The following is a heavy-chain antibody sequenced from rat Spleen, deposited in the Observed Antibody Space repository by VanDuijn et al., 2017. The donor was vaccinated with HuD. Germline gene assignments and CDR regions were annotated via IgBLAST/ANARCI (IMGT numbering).Heavy chain of an antibody. V-gene: IGHV5-29*01. J-gene: IGHJ1*01. CDR3: ARPDNNYDYWYFDF. D-gene: IGHD1-10*01. CDR1: GFIFSNYD. Sequence: EVQLVESGGGLVQPGRSLKLSCAASGFIFSNYDMAWVRQAPTKGLEWVATIIYDGSSTYYRDSVKGRFTISRDNAKSTLYLQMDSLRSEDTATYYCARPDNNYDYWYFDFWGPGTMVTVSS. CDR2: IIYDGSST.